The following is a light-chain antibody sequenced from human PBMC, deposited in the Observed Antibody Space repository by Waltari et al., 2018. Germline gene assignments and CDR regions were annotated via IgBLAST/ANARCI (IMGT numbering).Light chain of an antibody. J-gene: IGLJ2*01. CDR1: SSNIGNNY. CDR2: DND. V-gene: IGLV1-51*01. Sequence: QSVLTQPPSVSAAPGQRITISCSGSSSNIGNNYVSWYQHIPGTAPKLLIYDNDKRPSGIPDRFSGSKSGTSATLGITGLRTGDEADYYCGTWDSSLTSVLFGGGTKLTVL. CDR3: GTWDSSLTSVL.